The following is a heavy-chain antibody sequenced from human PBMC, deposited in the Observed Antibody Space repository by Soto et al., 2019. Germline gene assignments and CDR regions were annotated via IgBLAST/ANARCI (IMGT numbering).Heavy chain of an antibody. V-gene: IGHV3-23*01. D-gene: IGHD3-16*01. CDR1: GVTLNRNA. Sequence: PGGSLRLSCAASGVTLNRNAMSWVRQAPGKGLEWVSTISGSGASIYYADSVKGRFTISRDNSKNTQYLQMSSLRADDTAVYYCAKLGDYADYWGQGTLVTVSS. J-gene: IGHJ4*02. CDR2: ISGSGASI. CDR3: AKLGDYADY.